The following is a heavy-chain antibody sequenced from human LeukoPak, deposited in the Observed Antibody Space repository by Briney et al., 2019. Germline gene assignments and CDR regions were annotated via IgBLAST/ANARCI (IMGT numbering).Heavy chain of an antibody. CDR1: GFTFSCYA. V-gene: IGHV3-23*01. CDR3: AKLPAVAGTVFYFDY. CDR2: ISGSGGST. Sequence: GGSLRLSCAASGFTFSCYAMSWVRQAPGKGLEWVSAISGSGGSTYYADSVKGRFTISRDNSKNTLYLQMNSLRAEDTAVYYCAKLPAVAGTVFYFDYWGQGTLVTVSS. D-gene: IGHD6-19*01. J-gene: IGHJ4*02.